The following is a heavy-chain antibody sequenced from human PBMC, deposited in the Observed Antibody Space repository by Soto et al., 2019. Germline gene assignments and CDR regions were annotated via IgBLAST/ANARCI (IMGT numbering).Heavy chain of an antibody. CDR1: VFTFSDFF. Sequence: GSLRLSCSASVFTFSDFFMHWVRQTPGKGLEWVAVISYDGRNKDYADSVKGRFTISRDNSKNTMYVQMNSLRAEDTAVYYCARDFVGRGYTPKFGYWGQGTGGTF. CDR2: ISYDGRNK. D-gene: IGHD3-22*01. CDR3: ARDFVGRGYTPKFGY. V-gene: IGHV3-30*04. J-gene: IGHJ4*02.